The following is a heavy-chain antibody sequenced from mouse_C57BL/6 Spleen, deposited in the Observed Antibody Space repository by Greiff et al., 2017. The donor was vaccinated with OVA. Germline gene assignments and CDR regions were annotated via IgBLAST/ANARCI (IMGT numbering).Heavy chain of an antibody. CDR1: GYTFTSYW. J-gene: IGHJ3*01. V-gene: IGHV1-64*01. CDR3: AREGPTGAWFAY. CDR2: IHPNSGST. Sequence: QVQLQQSGAELVKPGASVKLSCKASGYTFTSYWMHWVKQRPGQGLEWIGMIHPNSGSTNYNEKFKSKATLTVDKSSSTAYMQLSSLTSEDSAVYYCAREGPTGAWFAYWGQGTLVTVSA.